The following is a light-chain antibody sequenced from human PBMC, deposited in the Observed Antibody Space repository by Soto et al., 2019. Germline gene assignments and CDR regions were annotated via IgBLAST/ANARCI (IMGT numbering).Light chain of an antibody. CDR2: DVS. J-gene: IGLJ2*01. V-gene: IGLV2-14*03. CDR1: SSDVGGYNF. Sequence: QSVLTQPASVSGSPGQSITISCTGTSSDVGGYNFVSWYQHHPAKAPKLMIYDVSNRPSGVSNRFSGSKSGNMASLTISGLQAEDEAHYYCSSFTSSDTLVVFGGGTKLTVL. CDR3: SSFTSSDTLVV.